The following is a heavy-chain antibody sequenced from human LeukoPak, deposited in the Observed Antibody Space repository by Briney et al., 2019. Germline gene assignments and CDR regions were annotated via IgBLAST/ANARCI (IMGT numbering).Heavy chain of an antibody. V-gene: IGHV4-4*07. CDR2: IYTSGST. J-gene: IGHJ4*02. Sequence: SETLSLTCTVSGGSISSYYWSWIRQPAGKALEWIGRIYTSGSTSYNPSLKSRVAMSVDTSKNQFSLKLTSVAAADTAVYYCASHYDSSSPTDYWGQGTLVTVSS. CDR3: ASHYDSSSPTDY. D-gene: IGHD3-22*01. CDR1: GGSISSYY.